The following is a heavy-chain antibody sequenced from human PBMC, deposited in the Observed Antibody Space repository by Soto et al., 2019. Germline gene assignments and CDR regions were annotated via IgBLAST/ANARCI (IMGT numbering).Heavy chain of an antibody. D-gene: IGHD6-13*01. CDR1: GYTFTSYA. CDR2: ISSYNGNT. CDR3: ATVGSRYSSSWYQGY. J-gene: IGHJ4*02. V-gene: IGHV1-18*01. Sequence: QVQLVQSGAEVKKPGASVKVSCKASGYTFTSYAITWVRQAPGQGLEWMGWISSYNGNTNYAEKIQGRVTMTTDTSTNTVYMELRSLRSDDTAVYYCATVGSRYSSSWYQGYWGQGTLVTVSS.